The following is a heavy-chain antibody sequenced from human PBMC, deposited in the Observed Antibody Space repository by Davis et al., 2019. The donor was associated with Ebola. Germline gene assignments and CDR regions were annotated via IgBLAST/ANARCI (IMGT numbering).Heavy chain of an antibody. J-gene: IGHJ4*02. CDR1: GFTFSSYW. D-gene: IGHD6-6*01. Sequence: GESLKISCAASGFTFSSYWMSWVRQAPGKGLEWVANIKQDGSEKYYVDSVKGRFTISRDNAKNSLYLQMNSLRAEDTAVYYCARVRGVEQLPRFDYWGQGTLVTVSS. CDR3: ARVRGVEQLPRFDY. CDR2: IKQDGSEK. V-gene: IGHV3-7*03.